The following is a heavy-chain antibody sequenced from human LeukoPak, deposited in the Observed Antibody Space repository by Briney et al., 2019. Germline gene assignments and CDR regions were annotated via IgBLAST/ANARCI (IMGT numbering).Heavy chain of an antibody. CDR3: ARDGGAAAGTDY. V-gene: IGHV1-8*02. CDR1: GGTFSSYA. D-gene: IGHD6-13*01. CDR2: MNPNSGNT. J-gene: IGHJ4*02. Sequence: ASVKVSCKASGGTFSSYAISWVRQAPGQGLEWMGWMNPNSGNTGYAQKFQGRVTMTRNTSISTAYMELSSLRSEDTAVYYCARDGGAAAGTDYWGQGTLVTVSS.